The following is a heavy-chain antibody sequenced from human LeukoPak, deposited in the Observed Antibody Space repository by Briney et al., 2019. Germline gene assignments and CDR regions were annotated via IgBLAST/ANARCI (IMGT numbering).Heavy chain of an antibody. J-gene: IGHJ6*02. V-gene: IGHV3-30*18. Sequence: PGRSLRLSCAASGFKFSHYGMQWIRQAPGKGLEWVAVISYGGLSKYYGDSVKGLFTISRAISNNTVYVQMNSLRVEDTAVYSCAKGRSDSDGRRGVDVWGQGTTVIVSS. CDR2: ISYGGLSK. D-gene: IGHD2-21*01. CDR1: GFKFSHYG. CDR3: AKGRSDSDGRRGVDV.